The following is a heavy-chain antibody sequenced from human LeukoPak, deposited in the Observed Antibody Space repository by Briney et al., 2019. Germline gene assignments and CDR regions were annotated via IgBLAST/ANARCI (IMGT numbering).Heavy chain of an antibody. CDR3: AKGLNYDFWSGYLAVEYYYYGMDV. J-gene: IGHJ6*02. CDR1: GFTFSSYA. V-gene: IGHV3-23*01. D-gene: IGHD3-3*01. CDR2: ISGSGGST. Sequence: GGSLRLSCAASGFTFSSYAMSWVRQAPGKGLEWVSAISGSGGSTYYADSVKGRFTISRDNYKNTLYLQMNSLRAEDTAVYYCAKGLNYDFWSGYLAVEYYYYGMDVWGQGTTVTVSS.